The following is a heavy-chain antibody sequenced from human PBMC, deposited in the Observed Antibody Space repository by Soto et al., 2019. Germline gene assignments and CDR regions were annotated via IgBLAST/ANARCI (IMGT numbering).Heavy chain of an antibody. D-gene: IGHD3-3*01. Sequence: GGSLRLSCAASGFTFSSYSMNWVRQAPGKGLEWVSYISSSSSTIYYADSVKGRFTISRDNAKNSLYLQMHSLRAEDTAVDYCARTGRGDPNWSGYYPYYYYYYMDVWGKGTTVTVSS. CDR2: ISSSSSTI. CDR3: ARTGRGDPNWSGYYPYYYYYYMDV. J-gene: IGHJ6*03. CDR1: GFTFSSYS. V-gene: IGHV3-48*01.